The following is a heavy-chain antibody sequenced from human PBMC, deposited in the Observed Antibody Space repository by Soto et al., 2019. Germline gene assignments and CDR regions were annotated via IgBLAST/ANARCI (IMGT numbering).Heavy chain of an antibody. V-gene: IGHV4-39*01. Sequence: SETLSLTCTVSGGSISSSSYYWGWIRQPPGKGLEWIGSIYYSGSTYYNPSLKSRVTISVDTSKNQSSLKLSSVTAADTAVYYCARHESGDILTGYYFSPYYYYMDVWGKGTTVTVS. CDR2: IYYSGST. CDR1: GGSISSSSYY. D-gene: IGHD3-9*01. J-gene: IGHJ6*03. CDR3: ARHESGDILTGYYFSPYYYYMDV.